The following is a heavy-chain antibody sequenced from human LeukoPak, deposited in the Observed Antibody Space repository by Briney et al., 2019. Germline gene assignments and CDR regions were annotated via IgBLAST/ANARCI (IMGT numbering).Heavy chain of an antibody. Sequence: SETLSLTCTVSGGSICSYYWSWIRQPPGKGLEWIGYIYYSGSTNYNPSLKSRVTISVDTSKNQFSLKLSSVTAADTAVYYCARDGRGSSWFDPWGQGTLVTVSS. CDR3: ARDGRGSSWFDP. J-gene: IGHJ5*02. CDR1: GGSICSYY. CDR2: IYYSGST. V-gene: IGHV4-59*01. D-gene: IGHD1-26*01.